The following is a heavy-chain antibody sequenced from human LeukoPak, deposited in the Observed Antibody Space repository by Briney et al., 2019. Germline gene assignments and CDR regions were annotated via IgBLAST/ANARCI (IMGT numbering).Heavy chain of an antibody. J-gene: IGHJ5*02. D-gene: IGHD2-15*01. CDR3: GRAGRYCSGGSCHGENWFDP. CDR2: IHSSGNT. V-gene: IGHV4-59*01. Sequence: SETLSLTCTVSGGSISGYYWDWIRQPPGKGLEWLAYIHSSGNTRYNPSLRSRVTMSVDTSKNQFSLKLNSVTAADTAVYYCGRAGRYCSGGSCHGENWFDPWGQGTLVTVSS. CDR1: GGSISGYY.